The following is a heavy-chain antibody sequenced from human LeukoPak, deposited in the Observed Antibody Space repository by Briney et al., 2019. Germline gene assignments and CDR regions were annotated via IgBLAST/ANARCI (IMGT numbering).Heavy chain of an antibody. CDR1: EFTFGRYA. V-gene: IGHV3-23*01. CDR3: AKDQDPSVAEFFGWFES. J-gene: IGHJ5*01. CDR2: NSGSCGDT. Sequence: PGGSLTLSCAATEFTFGRYAASWLRQAPGGGLEWVSANSGSCGDTYFAGPVKGRFTISRDNSKNTLYLQMSGGRAEDTGVYYCAKDQDPSVAEFFGWFESWG. D-gene: IGHD3-10*01.